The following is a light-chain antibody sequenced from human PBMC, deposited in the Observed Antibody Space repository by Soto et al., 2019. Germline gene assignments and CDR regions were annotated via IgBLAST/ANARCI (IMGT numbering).Light chain of an antibody. J-gene: IGKJ1*01. CDR1: QGVNSY. CDR2: DAS. CDR3: QQYGSSPWT. V-gene: IGKV3-20*01. Sequence: EFVFTQSPCTLSLSPGERATLSCRASQGVNSYLAWYQQKPGQGPRLLIYDASRRATGVPARFSGSGSGTDFTLTISRLEPEDFAVYYCQQYGSSPWTFGQGTKVDIK.